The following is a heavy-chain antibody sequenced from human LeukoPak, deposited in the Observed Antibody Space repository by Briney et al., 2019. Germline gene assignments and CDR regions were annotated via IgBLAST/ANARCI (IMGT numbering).Heavy chain of an antibody. D-gene: IGHD3-3*01. CDR3: AKDNEKTYYGFWSGTDDAFDI. V-gene: IGHV3-30*18. J-gene: IGHJ3*02. CDR2: ISYDGSNK. Sequence: PGGPLRLSCAASGFTFSSYGMHWVRQAPGKGLEWVAVISYDGSNKYYADSVKGRFTISRDNSKNTLYLQMNSLRAEDTAVYYCAKDNEKTYYGFWSGTDDAFDIWGQGTMVTVSS. CDR1: GFTFSSYG.